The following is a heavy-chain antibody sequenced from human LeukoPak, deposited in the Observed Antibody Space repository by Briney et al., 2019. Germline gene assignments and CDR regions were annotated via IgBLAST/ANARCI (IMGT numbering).Heavy chain of an antibody. CDR2: INHSGST. V-gene: IGHV4-34*01. Sequence: SETLSLTCAVYGGSFSGYYWSWIRQPPGKGLEWIGEINHSGSTNYNPSLKSRVTISVDTSKNQFSLKLSSVTAADTAVYYCARIGSGWFRYWGQGTLVTVSP. D-gene: IGHD6-19*01. J-gene: IGHJ4*02. CDR1: GGSFSGYY. CDR3: ARIGSGWFRY.